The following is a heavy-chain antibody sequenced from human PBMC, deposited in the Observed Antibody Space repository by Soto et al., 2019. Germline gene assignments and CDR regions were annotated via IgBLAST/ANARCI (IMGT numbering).Heavy chain of an antibody. V-gene: IGHV3-23*01. Sequence: EVQLLESGGGLVQPGGSLRLSCAASGFTFSSSGMSWVRQAPGRGLEWISGLSESGETTYYADSVKRRFTISRDTSKSTLYMKMNTLRVEDTAVYYWEKDSGFDSTDWGQGTLVTVYS. J-gene: IGHJ4*02. CDR1: GFTFSSSG. D-gene: IGHD3-22*01. CDR2: LSESGETT. CDR3: EKDSGFDSTD.